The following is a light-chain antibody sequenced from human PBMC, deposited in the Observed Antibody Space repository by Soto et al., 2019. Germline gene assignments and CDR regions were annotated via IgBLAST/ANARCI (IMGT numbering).Light chain of an antibody. CDR2: GAS. Sequence: IQLTQSPSSLSASVGDRVTITCRASPAIASFLVWYQQKPGTAPKLLIYGASTLQSGVPSRFSGSRSWTDYTLTIASLQPEDFATYYCQQLNGSPWTFGQGTKVEIK. CDR3: QQLNGSPWT. CDR1: PAIASF. J-gene: IGKJ1*01. V-gene: IGKV1-9*01.